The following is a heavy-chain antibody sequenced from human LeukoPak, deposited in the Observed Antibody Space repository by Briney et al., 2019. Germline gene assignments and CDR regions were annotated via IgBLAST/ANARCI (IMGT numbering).Heavy chain of an antibody. J-gene: IGHJ6*03. CDR1: GGSFSGYY. CDR3: ARGVVAVTANDYYYYMDV. Sequence: SETLSLTCAVYGGSFSGYYWSWVRQPPGKGLEWLGEINHSGSTNYNTSLKSRVTISVDTSKNQFSLKLSSVTAADTALYYCARGVVAVTANDYYYYMDVWGKGTTVTVSS. V-gene: IGHV4-34*01. CDR2: INHSGST. D-gene: IGHD2-21*02.